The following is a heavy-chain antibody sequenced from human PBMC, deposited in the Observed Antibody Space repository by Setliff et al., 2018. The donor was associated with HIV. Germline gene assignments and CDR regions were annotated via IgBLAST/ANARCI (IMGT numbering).Heavy chain of an antibody. CDR3: VRRDGYKFDY. Sequence: GESLKISCKGSGKSLSNYWINWVRQMPGKGLEWVGFIYPGDSDTRYSPSFRGQVTISADKSTTTAYLQWSSLKASDTAMYYCVRRDGYKFDYWGQGTLVTVSS. D-gene: IGHD5-12*01. CDR1: GKSLSNYW. V-gene: IGHV5-51*01. CDR2: IYPGDSDT. J-gene: IGHJ4*02.